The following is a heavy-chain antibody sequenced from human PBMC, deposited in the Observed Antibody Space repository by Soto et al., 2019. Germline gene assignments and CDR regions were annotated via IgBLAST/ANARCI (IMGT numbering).Heavy chain of an antibody. Sequence: QVQLVESGGGVVQPGRSLRLSCAASGFTFSNSPISWVRQAPGQGLEWMGGVIPLFRTANYAQKFQGRVTITADESTNTAYMELSSLRSGDTAVYYCARSRFVVGVTEDYYGMDVWGQGTTVTVAS. D-gene: IGHD2-15*01. CDR1: GFTFSNSP. CDR2: VIPLFRTA. V-gene: IGHV1-69*01. J-gene: IGHJ6*02. CDR3: ARSRFVVGVTEDYYGMDV.